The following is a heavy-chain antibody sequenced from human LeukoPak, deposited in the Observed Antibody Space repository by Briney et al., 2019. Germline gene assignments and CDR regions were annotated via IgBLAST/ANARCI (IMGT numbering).Heavy chain of an antibody. CDR2: IHASGST. J-gene: IGHJ5*02. CDR3: ARVTDPRYNWFDP. V-gene: IGHV4-4*07. D-gene: IGHD2-21*02. Sequence: PSETLSLTCTVSGGSISSYYWTWIRHPAGKGPEWIGRIHASGSTNYNPSLKSRVNMSVDTPKNQFSLRLNSVTAADTAVYYCARVTDPRYNWFDPWGQGTLVTVSS. CDR1: GGSISSYY.